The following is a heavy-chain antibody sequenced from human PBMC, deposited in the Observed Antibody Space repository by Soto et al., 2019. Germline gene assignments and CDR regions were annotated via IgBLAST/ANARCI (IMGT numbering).Heavy chain of an antibody. Sequence: QITLKESGPTLMKPTQTLTLTRTFSGFSLSTSGVGVGWMRQPPGKALEWLDLTYWNDNRRYSPSLGSRVTITKVTSKNQVVLTMTNMDPLDTATYYCAHRLTAASAFDFWGQGTLVTVSS. CDR1: GFSLSTSGVG. CDR2: TYWNDNR. D-gene: IGHD6-13*01. J-gene: IGHJ4*02. V-gene: IGHV2-5*01. CDR3: AHRLTAASAFDF.